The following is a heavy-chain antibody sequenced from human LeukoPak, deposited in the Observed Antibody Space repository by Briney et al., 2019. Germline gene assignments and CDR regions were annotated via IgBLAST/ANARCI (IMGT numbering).Heavy chain of an antibody. CDR2: ISSSSSYI. Sequence: GGSLRLSCAASGFTFTMFGMNWVRQAPGKGLEWVSSISSSSSYIYYADSVKGRFTISRDNAKNSLYLQMNSLRAEDTAVYYCARAPYSFGSGRNNWFDPWGQGTLVTVSS. J-gene: IGHJ5*02. D-gene: IGHD6-19*01. CDR1: GFTFTMFG. V-gene: IGHV3-21*01. CDR3: ARAPYSFGSGRNNWFDP.